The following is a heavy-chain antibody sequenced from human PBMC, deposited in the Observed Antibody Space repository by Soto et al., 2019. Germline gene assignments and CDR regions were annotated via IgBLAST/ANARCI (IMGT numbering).Heavy chain of an antibody. V-gene: IGHV3-48*01. D-gene: IGHD2-2*01. CDR2: ISSSSSTI. CDR1: GFTFSSYS. CDR3: ARDQDIVVVPAAHHDAFDI. Sequence: EVQLMESGGGLVQPGGSLRLSCAASGFTFSSYSMNWVRQAPGKGLEWVSYISSSSSTIYYADSVKGRFTISRDNAKNSLYLQMNSLRAEDTAVYYCARDQDIVVVPAAHHDAFDIWGQGTMVTVSS. J-gene: IGHJ3*02.